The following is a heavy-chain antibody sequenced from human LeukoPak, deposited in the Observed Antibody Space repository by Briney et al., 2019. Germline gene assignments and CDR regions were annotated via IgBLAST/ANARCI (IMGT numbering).Heavy chain of an antibody. Sequence: SETLSLTCTVSGGSISSSSYYWGWIRQPPGKGLEWIGSIYYSGSTYYNPSLKSRVTISVDTSKNQFSLKLSSVTAADTAVYYCARIYGDYPENNWFDPWGQGTLVTVSS. CDR1: GGSISSSSYY. CDR3: ARIYGDYPENNWFDP. J-gene: IGHJ5*02. V-gene: IGHV4-39*07. CDR2: IYYSGST. D-gene: IGHD4-17*01.